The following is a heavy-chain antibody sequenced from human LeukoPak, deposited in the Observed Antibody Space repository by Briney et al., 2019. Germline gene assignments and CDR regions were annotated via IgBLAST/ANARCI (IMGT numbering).Heavy chain of an antibody. CDR3: ARGGVTTYFDY. J-gene: IGHJ4*02. Sequence: SSETLSLTCAVYGGSFSGYHWSWIRQPPGKGLEWIGEINHSGSTNYNPSLKSRVTISVDTSKNQFSLKLSSVTAADTAVYYCARGGVTTYFDYWGQGTLVTVSS. D-gene: IGHD4-11*01. CDR2: INHSGST. V-gene: IGHV4-34*01. CDR1: GGSFSGYH.